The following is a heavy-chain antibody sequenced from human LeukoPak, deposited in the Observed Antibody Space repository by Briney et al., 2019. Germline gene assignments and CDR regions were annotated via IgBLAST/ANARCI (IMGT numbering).Heavy chain of an antibody. J-gene: IGHJ4*02. CDR3: ARARVASVYGSGREYYFDY. D-gene: IGHD3-10*01. V-gene: IGHV3-21*01. Sequence: GGSLRLSCAASGFTFTSYTMKWLRKAPGKGLEWVSSFTGSTNGIYYADSVKGRFTISRGNAKNSLSLQMNSLRADDTAVYYCARARVASVYGSGREYYFDYWGQGALVTVSS. CDR1: GFTFTSYT. CDR2: FTGSTNGI.